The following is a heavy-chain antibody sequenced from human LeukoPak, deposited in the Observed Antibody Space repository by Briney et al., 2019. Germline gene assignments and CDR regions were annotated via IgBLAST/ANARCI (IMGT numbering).Heavy chain of an antibody. CDR1: GFMFGSYG. D-gene: IGHD4-17*01. CDR3: GKSDYGTYVDP. Sequence: GGSLRLSCLASGFMFGSYGMHWVRQAPGKGLEWVAFITYDGSNKDYVDSVEGRFSISRDNSKNTLYLQMNSLRVEDTAVYYCGKSDYGTYVDPWGQGTLLTVSS. CDR2: ITYDGSNK. V-gene: IGHV3-30*02. J-gene: IGHJ5*02.